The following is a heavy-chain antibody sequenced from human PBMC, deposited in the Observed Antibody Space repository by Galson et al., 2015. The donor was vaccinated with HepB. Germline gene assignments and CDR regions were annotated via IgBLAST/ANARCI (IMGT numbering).Heavy chain of an antibody. D-gene: IGHD2-21*02. Sequence: SLRLSCAASRFTFSSYAMTWVRQAPGKGLEWVSLISGSGGSTYYADSVKGRFTISRDNSKNTLYLQMNSLRAEDTAVYYCAKGLPSQLDNYFDYWGQGTLVTVSS. CDR3: AKGLPSQLDNYFDY. V-gene: IGHV3-23*01. CDR2: ISGSGGST. CDR1: RFTFSSYA. J-gene: IGHJ4*02.